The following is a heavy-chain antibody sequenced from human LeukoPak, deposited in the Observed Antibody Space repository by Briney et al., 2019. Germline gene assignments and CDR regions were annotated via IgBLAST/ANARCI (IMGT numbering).Heavy chain of an antibody. CDR2: IKSKTDGGTT. V-gene: IGHV3-15*01. CDR1: GFTFSNAW. J-gene: IGHJ4*02. CDR3: TTHIIVVVPAAIDY. Sequence: GGSLRLSCAASGFTFSNAWMSWVRQAPGKGLEWVGRIKSKTDGGTTDYAAPVEGRFTISRDDSKNTLYLQMNSLKTEDTAVYYCTTHIIVVVPAAIDYWGQGTLVTVSS. D-gene: IGHD2-2*01.